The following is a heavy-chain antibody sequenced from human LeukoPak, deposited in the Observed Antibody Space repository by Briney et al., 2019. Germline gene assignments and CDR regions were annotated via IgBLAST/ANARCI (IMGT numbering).Heavy chain of an antibody. CDR3: ARGGSSWPWDYYYGMDV. Sequence: SETLSLTCTVSGGSISSYYWSWIRQPPGKGLGWIGYIYYSGSTNYNPSLKSRVTISVDTSKNQFSLKLSSVTAADTAVYYCARGGSSWPWDYYYGMDVWGQGTTVTVSS. V-gene: IGHV4-59*01. CDR1: GGSISSYY. CDR2: IYYSGST. D-gene: IGHD6-13*01. J-gene: IGHJ6*02.